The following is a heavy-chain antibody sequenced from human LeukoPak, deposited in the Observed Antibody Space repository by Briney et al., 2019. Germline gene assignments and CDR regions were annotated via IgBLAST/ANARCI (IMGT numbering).Heavy chain of an antibody. CDR3: TRDRGWYDYYYYMDV. CDR1: GFTFGDYA. J-gene: IGHJ6*03. CDR2: IRSKAYGGTT. V-gene: IGHV3-49*04. Sequence: SLRLSCTASGFTFGDYAMSWVRQAPGKGLEWVGFIRSKAYGGTTEYAASVKGRFTISRDDSKSIAYLQMNSLKTEDTAVYYCTRDRGWYDYYYYMDVWGKGTTVTVSS. D-gene: IGHD6-19*01.